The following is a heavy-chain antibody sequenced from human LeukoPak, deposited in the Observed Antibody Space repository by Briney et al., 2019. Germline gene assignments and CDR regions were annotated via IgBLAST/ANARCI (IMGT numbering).Heavy chain of an antibody. V-gene: IGHV4-59*08. Sequence: SETLSLTCAVYRGSFSGYYWSWIRQPPGKGLEWIGYISYSGSTNYNPSLKSRVTISLDTSKNQFALKLSSVTAADTAVYYCARSIIGTRSKFDYWGQGTLVTVSS. CDR3: ARSIIGTRSKFDY. D-gene: IGHD1/OR15-1a*01. CDR1: RGSFSGYY. J-gene: IGHJ4*02. CDR2: ISYSGST.